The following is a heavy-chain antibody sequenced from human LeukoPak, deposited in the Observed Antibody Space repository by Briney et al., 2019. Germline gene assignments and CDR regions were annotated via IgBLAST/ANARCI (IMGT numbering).Heavy chain of an antibody. J-gene: IGHJ4*02. D-gene: IGHD3-10*01. CDR2: ITDSVSST. V-gene: IGHV3-64*01. CDR3: ARSTRYCGSAMYYFDD. Sequence: GGSLRLSCAASGFTFSGYYLHWVRQTPGKGLECISTITDSVSSTYHTNSVRSRFTISRDNSKTTLYIQMGSLRTQATAVYYSARSTRYCGSAMYYFDDWGQGTLVTVSS. CDR1: GFTFSGYY.